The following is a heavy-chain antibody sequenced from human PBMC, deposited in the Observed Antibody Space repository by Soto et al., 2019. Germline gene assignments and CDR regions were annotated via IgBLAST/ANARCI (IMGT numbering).Heavy chain of an antibody. CDR3: ADRKPNRGGFPFES. V-gene: IGHV2-5*02. J-gene: IGHJ4*02. D-gene: IGHD3-10*01. CDR1: GFSLSTSGVG. Sequence: QITLKESGPTLVKPTQTLTLTCSFSGFSLSTSGVGVGWIRQPPGKALEWLALNDWGDNKWYSPSLNSRLTITKDTSKNQVVLTMTNMDPVDTATYYCADRKPNRGGFPFESWCQGTLVTVSS. CDR2: NDWGDNK.